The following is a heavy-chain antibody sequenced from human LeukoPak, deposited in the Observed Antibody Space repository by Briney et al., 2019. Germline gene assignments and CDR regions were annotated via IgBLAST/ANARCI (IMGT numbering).Heavy chain of an antibody. D-gene: IGHD3-3*01. J-gene: IGHJ5*02. Sequence: SETLSLTCSVSGASISSYYWSWVRQAPGKGLEWIGYIYYSGSSNYNPSLKSRVTISVDTSKNQFSLKLSSVTAADTAVYYCAMGKTCYDFWSGYSPNWFDPWGQGTLVTVSS. CDR3: AMGKTCYDFWSGYSPNWFDP. CDR2: IYYSGSS. V-gene: IGHV4-59*01. CDR1: GASISSYY.